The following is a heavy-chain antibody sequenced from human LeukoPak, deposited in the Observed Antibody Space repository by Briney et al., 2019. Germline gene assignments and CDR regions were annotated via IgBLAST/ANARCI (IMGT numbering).Heavy chain of an antibody. V-gene: IGHV3-48*04. CDR1: GFTFSTYW. D-gene: IGHD6-13*01. CDR3: ARGRFGSC. Sequence: PGGSLRLSCAASGFTFSTYWMYWVRQAPGKGLEWVSYISSSGNSIYYADSVKGRFTISRDNAKNSLYLQMNSLRAEYMAVYYCARGRFGSCWGQGTLVTVSS. CDR2: ISSSGNSI. J-gene: IGHJ1*01.